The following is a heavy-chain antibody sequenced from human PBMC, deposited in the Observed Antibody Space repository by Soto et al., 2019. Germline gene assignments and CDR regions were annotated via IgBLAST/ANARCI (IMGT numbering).Heavy chain of an antibody. J-gene: IGHJ4*02. Sequence: ASVKVSFKASGYTFTGHYMYWLRQAPGQGLEWMGWINPDNGCTSYAQKFQGRVTMTTDTSINTVYMELSRLRSDDTAVYYCARELGKVGYSSSSCDYWGQGSLVTVSS. CDR2: INPDNGCT. D-gene: IGHD6-6*01. V-gene: IGHV1-2*02. CDR1: GYTFTGHY. CDR3: ARELGKVGYSSSSCDY.